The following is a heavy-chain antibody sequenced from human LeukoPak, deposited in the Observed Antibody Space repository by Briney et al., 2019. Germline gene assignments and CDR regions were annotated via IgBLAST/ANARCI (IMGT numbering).Heavy chain of an antibody. Sequence: GGSLRLSCAASGFIFTDYWMNWVRQAPGKGLEWVSAISGSGGSTYYADSVKGRFTISRDNSKNTLYLQMNSLRAEDTAVYYCARGLPNYYGMDVWGQGTTVTVSS. CDR1: GFIFTDYW. J-gene: IGHJ6*02. CDR3: ARGLPNYYGMDV. V-gene: IGHV3-23*01. CDR2: ISGSGGST.